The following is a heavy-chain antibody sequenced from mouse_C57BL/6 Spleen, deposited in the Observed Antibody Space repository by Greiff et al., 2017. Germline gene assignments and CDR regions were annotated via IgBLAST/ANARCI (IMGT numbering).Heavy chain of an antibody. D-gene: IGHD3-1*01. CDR2: IDPSESYT. CDR1: GYTFTSYW. CDR3: ANSALEARYAMDY. V-gene: IGHV1-69*01. Sequence: QVQLKQPGAELVMPGASVKLSCKASGYTFTSYWMHWVKQRPGQGLEWIGEIDPSESYTNYNQKFKGKSTLTVDKSSSTAYMQLSSLTSEDSAVFYCANSALEARYAMDYWGQGTSVTVSS. J-gene: IGHJ4*01.